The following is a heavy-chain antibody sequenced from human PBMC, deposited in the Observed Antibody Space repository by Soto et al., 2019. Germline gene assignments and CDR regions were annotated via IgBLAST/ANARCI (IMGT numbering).Heavy chain of an antibody. J-gene: IGHJ6*02. Sequence: PSETLSLTCTVSGGSISSGDYYWSWIRQPPGKGLEWIGYIYYSGSTYYNPSLKSRVTISVDTSKNQFSLKLSSVTAADTAVYYCARVKDTAMARVYYGMDVWGQGTTVTVSS. D-gene: IGHD5-18*01. V-gene: IGHV4-30-4*01. CDR1: GGSISSGDYY. CDR2: IYYSGST. CDR3: ARVKDTAMARVYYGMDV.